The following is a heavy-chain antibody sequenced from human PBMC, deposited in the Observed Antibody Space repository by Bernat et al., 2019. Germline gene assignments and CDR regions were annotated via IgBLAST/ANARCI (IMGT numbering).Heavy chain of an antibody. Sequence: EVQLVQSGGGLVQPGGSLRLSCAASGFTVTSNYMSWVRQAPGKGLEWVASIKPDGGEKCYMDSVKGRFTISRDNAENSLYLQMDSLRGEDTAVYYCARQLIYGGNAFFDYWGQGILVTVSS. J-gene: IGHJ4*02. CDR3: ARQLIYGGNAFFDY. CDR2: IKPDGGEK. D-gene: IGHD4-23*01. V-gene: IGHV3-7*03. CDR1: GFTVTSNY.